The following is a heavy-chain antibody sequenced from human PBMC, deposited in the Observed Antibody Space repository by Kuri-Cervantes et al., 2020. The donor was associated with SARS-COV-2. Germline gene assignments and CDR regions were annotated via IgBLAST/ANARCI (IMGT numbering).Heavy chain of an antibody. V-gene: IGHV3-21*01. Sequence: GESPNLSCAASGFTFNNYAMHWVRQAPGKGLGWVSSISSSSSYIYYADSVKCRFTISRDNAKNSLSLQMNSLRAEYTAVYYCARDTSAVTPVYWGQGTLVTVSS. CDR3: ARDTSAVTPVY. D-gene: IGHD4-17*01. J-gene: IGHJ4*02. CDR2: ISSSSSYI. CDR1: GFTFNNYA.